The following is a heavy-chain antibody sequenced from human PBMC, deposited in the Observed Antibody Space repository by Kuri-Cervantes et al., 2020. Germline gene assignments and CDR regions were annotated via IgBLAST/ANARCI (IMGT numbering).Heavy chain of an antibody. V-gene: IGHV3-23*01. J-gene: IGHJ6*03. CDR3: ARSATDYYYYYMDV. CDR1: GFTFSSYS. CDR2: ISGSGGST. Sequence: GESLKISCAASGFTFSSYSMNWVRQAPGKGLEWVSAISGSGGSTYYADSVKGRFTISRDNSKNTLYLQMNSLRADDTAVYFCARSATDYYYYYMDVWGKGTTVTVSS. D-gene: IGHD6-13*01.